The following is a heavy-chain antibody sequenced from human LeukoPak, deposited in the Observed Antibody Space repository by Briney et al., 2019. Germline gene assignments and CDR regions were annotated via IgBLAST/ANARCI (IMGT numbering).Heavy chain of an antibody. CDR2: INWNGGST. V-gene: IGHV3-20*04. J-gene: IGHJ4*02. Sequence: SGGSLRLSCAASGFTSDDYGMSWVRQAPGKGLEWVSGINWNGGSTGYADSVKGRFTISRDNAKNSLYLQMNSLRAEDTALYYCARDRYCSGGSCYTERYFDYWGQGTQVTVSS. CDR1: GFTSDDYG. D-gene: IGHD2-15*01. CDR3: ARDRYCSGGSCYTERYFDY.